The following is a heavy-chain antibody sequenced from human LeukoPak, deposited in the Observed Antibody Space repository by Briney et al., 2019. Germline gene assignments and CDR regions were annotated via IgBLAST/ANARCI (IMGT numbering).Heavy chain of an antibody. Sequence: PSETLSLTCAVYGGSFSGYYWSWIRQPPGKGLEWIGEINHSGSTNYNPSLKSRVTISVDTSKNQFSLKLSSVTAADTAVYYCARYYYGSGSYYSRRNYYYMDVWGKGTTVTISS. CDR2: INHSGST. J-gene: IGHJ6*03. CDR1: GGSFSGYY. D-gene: IGHD3-10*01. V-gene: IGHV4-34*01. CDR3: ARYYYGSGSYYSRRNYYYMDV.